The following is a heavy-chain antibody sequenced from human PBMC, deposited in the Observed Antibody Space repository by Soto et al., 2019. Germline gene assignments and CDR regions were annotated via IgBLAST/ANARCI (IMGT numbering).Heavy chain of an antibody. CDR1: GGSFSGYY. CDR2: INHSGST. D-gene: IGHD2-2*01. Sequence: SATLSLTCAVYGGSFSGYYWSWIRQPPGKGLEWIGEINHSGSTNYNPSLKSRVTISVDTSKNQFSLKLSSVTAADTAVYYCARGGLPEYCSSTSCYYYYYGMDVWGQGTTVTVSS. V-gene: IGHV4-34*01. CDR3: ARGGLPEYCSSTSCYYYYYGMDV. J-gene: IGHJ6*02.